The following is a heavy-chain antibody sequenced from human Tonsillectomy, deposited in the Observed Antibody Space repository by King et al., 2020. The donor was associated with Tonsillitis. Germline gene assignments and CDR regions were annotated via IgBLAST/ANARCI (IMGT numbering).Heavy chain of an antibody. Sequence: DVQLVESGGGLVQPGGSLRLSCAASGFTFSSYDMHWVRQATGKGLEWVSAIGTAGDTYYPGSVKCRFTISRENAKNSLYLQMNSLIAGDTAVYYCARGTHYCSIWSTPVDPWGQGSVVTVSS. CDR2: IGTAGDT. J-gene: IGHJ5*02. V-gene: IGHV3-13*01. D-gene: IGHD6-13*01. CDR1: GFTFSSYD. CDR3: ARGTHYCSIWSTPVDP.